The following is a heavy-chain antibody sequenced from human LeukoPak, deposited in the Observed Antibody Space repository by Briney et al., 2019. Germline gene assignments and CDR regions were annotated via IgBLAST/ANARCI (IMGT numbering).Heavy chain of an antibody. J-gene: IGHJ4*02. V-gene: IGHV3-30*18. Sequence: GRSLRLSCAASGFTFSSYAMHWVRQAPGKGLEWVAVISYDGSNKYYADSVKGRFTISRDNSKNTVYLQMNSLRAEDTAVYYCAKSLLTWVVEVLYFDYWGQGTLVTVSS. CDR3: AKSLLTWVVEVLYFDY. D-gene: IGHD3-22*01. CDR1: GFTFSSYA. CDR2: ISYDGSNK.